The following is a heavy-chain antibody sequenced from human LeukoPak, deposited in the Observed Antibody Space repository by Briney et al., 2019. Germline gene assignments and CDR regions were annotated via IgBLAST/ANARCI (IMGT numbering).Heavy chain of an antibody. D-gene: IGHD6-19*01. Sequence: PSETLSLTCAVYGGSFSGYYWSWIRQPPGKGLEWIGEINHSESTNYNPSLKSRVTIPVDTSKNQFSLKLSSVTAADTAVYYCARVVAVAGTVSYFDYWGQGTLVTVSS. J-gene: IGHJ4*02. V-gene: IGHV4-34*01. CDR3: ARVVAVAGTVSYFDY. CDR2: INHSEST. CDR1: GGSFSGYY.